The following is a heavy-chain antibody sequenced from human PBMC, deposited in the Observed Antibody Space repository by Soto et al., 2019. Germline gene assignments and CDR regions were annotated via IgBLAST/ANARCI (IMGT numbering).Heavy chain of an antibody. CDR3: AREIRRVEYSSSSGFDP. CDR1: GGSISSGGYY. V-gene: IGHV4-31*03. Sequence: SETLSLTCTVSGGSISSGGYYWSWIRQHPGKGLEWIGYIYYSGSTYYNPSLKSRVTISVDTSKNQFSLKLSSVTAADTAVYYCAREIRRVEYSSSSGFDPWGQGTLVTVSS. D-gene: IGHD6-6*01. J-gene: IGHJ5*02. CDR2: IYYSGST.